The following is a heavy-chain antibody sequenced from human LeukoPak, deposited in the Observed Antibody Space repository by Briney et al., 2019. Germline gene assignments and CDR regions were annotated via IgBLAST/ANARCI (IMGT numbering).Heavy chain of an antibody. CDR1: GFTFSSFP. J-gene: IGHJ6*03. Sequence: GGSLRLSCEASGFTFSSFPMRWVRQTPDKRLEWVAVISDDGRDTYYADSVKGRFTISRDNSKNTLYLQMNSLSPEDTAVVYCARVGRVSIYPSYMDVWGKGTAVTVSS. V-gene: IGHV3-30*04. D-gene: IGHD2-21*01. CDR2: ISDDGRDT. CDR3: ARVGRVSIYPSYMDV.